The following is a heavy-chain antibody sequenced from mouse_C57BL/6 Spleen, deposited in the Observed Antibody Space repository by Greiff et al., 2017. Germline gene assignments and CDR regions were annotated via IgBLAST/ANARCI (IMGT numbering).Heavy chain of an antibody. D-gene: IGHD2-2*01. Sequence: QVQLQQPGAELVKPGASVKLSCKASGYTFTSYWMHWVKQRPGQGLEWIGMIHPNSGSTNYNEKFKSKATLTVDKSSSTAYMQLSSLTSEDSAVYYCAREGNGYDEEVYYFDYWGQGTTLTVSS. J-gene: IGHJ2*01. CDR3: AREGNGYDEEVYYFDY. CDR1: GYTFTSYW. CDR2: IHPNSGST. V-gene: IGHV1-64*01.